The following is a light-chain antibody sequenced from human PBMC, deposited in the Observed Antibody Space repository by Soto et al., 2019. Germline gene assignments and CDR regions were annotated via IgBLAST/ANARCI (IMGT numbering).Light chain of an antibody. CDR2: EVS. J-gene: IGLJ1*01. CDR1: SSDVGGYNY. V-gene: IGLV2-8*01. Sequence: QSALTQPPSASGSPGQSVTISCTGTSSDVGGYNYVSWCQQHPGKPPKLIIYEVSKRPSGVPDRFFCSKSGNTASLTVSGLQAEDEADYYCSSYAGSNNFVFGTGTKVTVL. CDR3: SSYAGSNNFV.